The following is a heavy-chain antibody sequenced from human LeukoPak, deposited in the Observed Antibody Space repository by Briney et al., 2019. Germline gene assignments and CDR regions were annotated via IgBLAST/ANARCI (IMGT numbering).Heavy chain of an antibody. Sequence: GGSLRLSCAASGFIFSDYSMNWVRQAPGKGLEWVSSISSSSSYIYYADSVKGRFTISRDNAKNSLYLQMNSLRAEDTAVYYCARDHDYGDHLDYWGQGTLVTVSS. CDR2: ISSSSSYI. CDR1: GFIFSDYS. CDR3: ARDHDYGDHLDY. V-gene: IGHV3-21*01. J-gene: IGHJ4*02. D-gene: IGHD4-17*01.